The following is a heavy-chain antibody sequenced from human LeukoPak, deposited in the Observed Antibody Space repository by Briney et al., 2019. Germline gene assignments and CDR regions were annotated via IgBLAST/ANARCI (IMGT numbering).Heavy chain of an antibody. Sequence: SETLSLTCIVSGGSISNYYWSWIRQHPGKGLEWFGYIWYSGSTNYNPSLKSRVTISVDTSKNQFSLNLSSVTAADTAMYYRARDRSPEGYYDSSHWDYYHGMDVWGQGTTVTVSS. CDR2: IWYSGST. CDR3: ARDRSPEGYYDSSHWDYYHGMDV. V-gene: IGHV4-59*01. D-gene: IGHD3-22*01. CDR1: GGSISNYY. J-gene: IGHJ6*02.